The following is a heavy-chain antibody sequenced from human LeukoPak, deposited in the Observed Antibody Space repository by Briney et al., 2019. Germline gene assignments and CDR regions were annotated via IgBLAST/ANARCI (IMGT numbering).Heavy chain of an antibody. CDR3: ARSIIVGATPWAFDI. V-gene: IGHV1-3*02. CDR2: SNAGNGNT. J-gene: IGHJ3*02. Sequence: WASVKVSCKASGYTFTSYAMHWVRQAPGQRLEWMGWSNAGNGNTKYSQEFQGRVTITRDTSASTAYMELSSLRSDDTAVYYCARSIIVGATPWAFDIWGQGTMVTVSS. CDR1: GYTFTSYA. D-gene: IGHD1-26*01.